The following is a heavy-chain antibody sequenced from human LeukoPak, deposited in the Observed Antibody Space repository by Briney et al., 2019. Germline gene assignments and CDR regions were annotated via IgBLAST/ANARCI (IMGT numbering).Heavy chain of an antibody. CDR2: INHSGST. Sequence: SETLSLTCAVYGGSFSGYYWSWIRQPPGKGLEWIGEINHSGSTNYNPSLKSRVTISVDTSKDQFPLKLSSVTAADTAVFYCARGPQNDYGDFFDYWGQGTLVTVSS. CDR3: ARGPQNDYGDFFDY. D-gene: IGHD4-17*01. J-gene: IGHJ4*02. CDR1: GGSFSGYY. V-gene: IGHV4-34*01.